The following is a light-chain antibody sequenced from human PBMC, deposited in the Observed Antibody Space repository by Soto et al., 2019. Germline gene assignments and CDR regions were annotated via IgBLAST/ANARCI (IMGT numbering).Light chain of an antibody. CDR3: TSYAAGKNVV. J-gene: IGLJ2*01. CDR2: EVN. CDR1: SSDVGNYNY. Sequence: QSVLTQPPSASGSPGQSVTISCTGTSSDVGNYNYVSWYQQYPGKAPKLMIYEVNKRPSGVPDRFSGSKSVNTASLPVSGLQAEDEADYYCTSYAAGKNVVFGGGTKLAVL. V-gene: IGLV2-8*01.